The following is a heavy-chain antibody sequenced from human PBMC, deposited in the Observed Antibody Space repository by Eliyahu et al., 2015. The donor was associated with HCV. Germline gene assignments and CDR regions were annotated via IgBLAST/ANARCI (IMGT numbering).Heavy chain of an antibody. CDR1: GFXFSXXA. J-gene: IGHJ6*02. CDR3: ARDLSGYDFWSGYYLFDSVFNYYYYGMDV. V-gene: IGHV3-30-3*01. D-gene: IGHD3-3*01. CDR2: ISYDGSNK. Sequence: QVQLVESGGGVVQPGRSLRLSCAASGFXFSXXAXXWVRXAXGQGREWVAVISYDGSNKYYADSVKGRFTISRDNSKNTLYLQMNSLRAEDTAVYYCARDLSGYDFWSGYYLFDSVFNYYYYGMDVWGQGTTVTVSS.